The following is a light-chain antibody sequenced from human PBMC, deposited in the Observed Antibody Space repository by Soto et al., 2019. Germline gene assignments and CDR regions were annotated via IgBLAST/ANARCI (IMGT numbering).Light chain of an antibody. J-gene: IGKJ2*01. Sequence: DIQMTQSPSTLSASVGDRVTITCRASQSISSWLAWYQQKPGKAPKLLIYKASSLESGVPSRFSGSGSGTEFPLTISSLQPDDFATYYCQQYTSYLYTFGQGTKLEIK. V-gene: IGKV1-5*03. CDR2: KAS. CDR3: QQYTSYLYT. CDR1: QSISSW.